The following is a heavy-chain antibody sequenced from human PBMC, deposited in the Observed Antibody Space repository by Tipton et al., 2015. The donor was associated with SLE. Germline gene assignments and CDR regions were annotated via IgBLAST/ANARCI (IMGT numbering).Heavy chain of an antibody. J-gene: IGHJ3*01. CDR2: IYYTGNT. D-gene: IGHD2-2*01. CDR3: ARMGLCTTTTCNEGAFDV. V-gene: IGHV4-61*05. CDR1: GGSISSSSYY. Sequence: TLSLTCTVSGGSISSSSYYWGWIRQPPGKGLEWIGYIYYTGNTNYNPSLKSRVTMSVDTSKSQFSLKLTFVSAADTAIYYCARMGLCTTTTCNEGAFDVWGQGTTVTFSS.